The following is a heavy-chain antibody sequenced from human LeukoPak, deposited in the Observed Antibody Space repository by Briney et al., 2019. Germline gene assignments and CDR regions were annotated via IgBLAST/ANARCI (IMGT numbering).Heavy chain of an antibody. Sequence: SETLSLTCTVSGGSLSSGGYYWSWIRQHPGKGLEWIGYIYYSGSTCYNPSLKSRVTISVDTSKNQFSLKLSSVTAADTAVYYCARGYPLWFGELPYYFDYWGQGTLVTVSS. V-gene: IGHV4-31*03. CDR2: IYYSGST. J-gene: IGHJ4*02. CDR3: ARGYPLWFGELPYYFDY. D-gene: IGHD3-10*01. CDR1: GGSLSSGGYY.